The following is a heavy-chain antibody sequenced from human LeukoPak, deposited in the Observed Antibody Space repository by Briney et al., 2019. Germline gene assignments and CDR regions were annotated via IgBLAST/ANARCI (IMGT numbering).Heavy chain of an antibody. V-gene: IGHV4-59*01. CDR2: IYYSGST. D-gene: IGHD3-3*01. CDR3: ARDIYTGYDFWSGYFTYWYFDL. Sequence: SETLSLTCTVSGGSISSYYWSWIRQPPGKGLEWIGYIYYSGSTNYNPSLKSRVTISVDTSKNQFSLKLSSVTAADTAVYYCARDIYTGYDFWSGYFTYWYFDLWGRGTLVTVSS. CDR1: GGSISSYY. J-gene: IGHJ2*01.